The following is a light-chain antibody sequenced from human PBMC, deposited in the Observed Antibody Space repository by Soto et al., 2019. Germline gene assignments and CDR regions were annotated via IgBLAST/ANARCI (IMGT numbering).Light chain of an antibody. J-gene: IGLJ2*01. CDR2: DVS. CDR1: SSDVGGYNY. V-gene: IGLV2-14*01. Sequence: QSALTQPASVSGSPGQSITISCTGTSSDVGGYNYVSWYQQHPGKAPKLMIYDVSNRPSGVSNRFSGSKSGNTASVTISGLQAEEEADYYCSSYTSSSTVVFGGGTQLTVL. CDR3: SSYTSSSTVV.